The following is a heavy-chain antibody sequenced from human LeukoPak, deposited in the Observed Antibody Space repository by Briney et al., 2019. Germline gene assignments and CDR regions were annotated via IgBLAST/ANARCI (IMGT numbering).Heavy chain of an antibody. J-gene: IGHJ4*02. CDR1: GGSISSGSYY. V-gene: IGHV4-61*02. Sequence: KASQTLSLTCAVSGGSISSGSYYWSWIRQPAGKGLEWIGRIYTSGSTNYNPSLKSRVTISVDTSKNQFSLKLSSVTAADTAVYYCARYRDYIDSWGQGTLVTVSS. D-gene: IGHD3-10*01. CDR3: ARYRDYIDS. CDR2: IYTSGST.